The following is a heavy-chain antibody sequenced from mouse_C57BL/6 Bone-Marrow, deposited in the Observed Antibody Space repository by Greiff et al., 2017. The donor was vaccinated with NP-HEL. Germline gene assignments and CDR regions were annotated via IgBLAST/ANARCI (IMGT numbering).Heavy chain of an antibody. V-gene: IGHV1-54*01. CDR1: GYAFTNYL. D-gene: IGHD2-2*01. Sequence: QVQLQQSGAELVRPGTSVKVSCMASGYAFTNYLIEWVKQRPGQGLEWIGVINPGSGGTNYNEKFKGKATLTADKSSSTAYMQLSSLTSEDSAVYFCARRGGYEEVDYWGQGTTLTVSS. CDR2: INPGSGGT. CDR3: ARRGGYEEVDY. J-gene: IGHJ2*01.